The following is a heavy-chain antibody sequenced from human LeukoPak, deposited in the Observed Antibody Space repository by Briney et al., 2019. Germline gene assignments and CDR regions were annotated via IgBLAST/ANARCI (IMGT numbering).Heavy chain of an antibody. CDR3: ARCAANYDFWSGYYRGFDY. J-gene: IGHJ4*02. CDR2: INHSGST. V-gene: IGHV4-34*01. Sequence: PSETLSLTCAVYGGSFSGYYWSWIRQPPGKGLEWIGEINHSGSTNYNPSLKSRVTISVDTSKNQFSLKLSSVTAADTAVYYCARCAANYDFWSGYYRGFDYWGQGTLVTVSS. D-gene: IGHD3-3*01. CDR1: GGSFSGYY.